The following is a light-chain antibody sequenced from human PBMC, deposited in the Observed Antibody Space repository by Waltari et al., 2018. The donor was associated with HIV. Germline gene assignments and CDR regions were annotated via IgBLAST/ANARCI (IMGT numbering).Light chain of an antibody. CDR1: TSDIVASNS. CDR3: TSYTSRNTYV. Sequence: QSAMTQPASVSVSPGQSVTISCAGSTSDIVASNSVSWFHKHPGKAPKLMIFEVSGRPSGVSDRFSGSKSGNTASLTISGLRPEDEADYYCTSYTSRNTYVFGSGTKISVL. V-gene: IGLV2-14*01. J-gene: IGLJ1*01. CDR2: EVS.